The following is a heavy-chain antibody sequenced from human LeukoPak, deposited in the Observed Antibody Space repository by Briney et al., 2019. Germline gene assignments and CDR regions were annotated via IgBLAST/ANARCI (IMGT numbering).Heavy chain of an antibody. Sequence: GGSLRLSCTVSGFTVSSNSMSWVRQAPGKGLEWVSFIYSAGSIYYSDSVKGRFTISIDNSKNTLYLQMNSLRAEDTAVYYCARDTGAYYDSGGLDYWGQGTLVTVSS. CDR1: GFTVSSNS. D-gene: IGHD3-22*01. CDR3: ARDTGAYYDSGGLDY. V-gene: IGHV3-53*01. CDR2: IYSAGSI. J-gene: IGHJ4*02.